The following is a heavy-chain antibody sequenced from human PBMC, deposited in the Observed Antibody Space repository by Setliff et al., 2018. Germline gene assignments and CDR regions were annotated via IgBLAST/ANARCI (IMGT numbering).Heavy chain of an antibody. D-gene: IGHD7-27*01. Sequence: GGSLRLSCAASGFTVSSFSMHWVRQAPVKGLDWVATLSDDGSNEFYADSVKGRFTIFRDNSKNTLYLQMVSLRGEDTGVYFCAALDWGENFYNVDVWGKGTTVTVSS. CDR3: AALDWGENFYNVDV. CDR1: GFTVSSFS. J-gene: IGHJ6*03. V-gene: IGHV3-30*03. CDR2: LSDDGSNE.